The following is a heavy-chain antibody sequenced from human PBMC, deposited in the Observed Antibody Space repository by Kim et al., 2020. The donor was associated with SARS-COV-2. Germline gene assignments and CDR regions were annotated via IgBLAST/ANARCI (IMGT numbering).Heavy chain of an antibody. D-gene: IGHD2-15*01. CDR3: AVVVAASKHYYYYYGMDI. V-gene: IGHV4-39*07. Sequence: SETLSLTCTVSGCSISSSSYYWGWIRQPPGKGLEWIGSIYYSGSTYYNPSLKSRVTISVDTSKNQFSLKLSSVTAADTAVYYCAVVVAASKHYYYYYGMDIWGQGTTVTVSS. CDR1: GCSISSSSYY. CDR2: IYYSGST. J-gene: IGHJ6*02.